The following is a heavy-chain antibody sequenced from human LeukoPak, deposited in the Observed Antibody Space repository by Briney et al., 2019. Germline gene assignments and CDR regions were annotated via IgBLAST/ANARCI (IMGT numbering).Heavy chain of an antibody. CDR2: INPNSGGT. V-gene: IGHV1-2*04. CDR1: GYTFTRYY. J-gene: IGHJ6*02. Sequence: ASVKVSCKASGYTFTRYYMHWVRQAPGQGREWMGWINPNSGGTNYAQKVQGWVTMTRDTSISTAYMELSRLRSDDTAVYYCARDGAPKYDYDSSGYYSHYYGMDVWGQGTTVTVSS. D-gene: IGHD3-22*01. CDR3: ARDGAPKYDYDSSGYYSHYYGMDV.